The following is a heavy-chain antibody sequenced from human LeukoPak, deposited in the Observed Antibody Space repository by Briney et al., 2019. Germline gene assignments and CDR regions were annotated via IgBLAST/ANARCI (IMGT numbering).Heavy chain of an antibody. V-gene: IGHV1-24*01. CDR1: GYTLTESS. CDR2: FDPENGEA. Sequence: ASVKVSCKVSGYTLTESSIHWVRQAPGEGLEWMGGFDPENGEAIYAQKIQGRVTMTEDTSMDTAYIELRSLRSDDTAVYYCVTDIRSGWRNFWGQGTLITVSS. CDR3: VTDIRSGWRNF. D-gene: IGHD6-19*01. J-gene: IGHJ4*02.